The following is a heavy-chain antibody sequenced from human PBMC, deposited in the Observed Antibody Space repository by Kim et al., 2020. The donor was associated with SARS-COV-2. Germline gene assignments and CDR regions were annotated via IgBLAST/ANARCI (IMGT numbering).Heavy chain of an antibody. CDR1: GFIVSVNH. J-gene: IGHJ3*02. CDR3: ARDIVPGHDGFDI. V-gene: IGHV3-53*01. Sequence: GGSLRLSCAASGFIVSVNHMNWVRQAPGKGLEWVSLINNGGQTYYADSVKGRFTISRDNSKNTLYLQMDSLRAEDTAMYYCARDIVPGHDGFDICGQGT. D-gene: IGHD2-15*01. CDR2: INNGGQT.